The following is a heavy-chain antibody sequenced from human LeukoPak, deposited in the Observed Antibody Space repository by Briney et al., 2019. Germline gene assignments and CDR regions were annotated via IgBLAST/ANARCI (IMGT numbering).Heavy chain of an antibody. CDR1: GYTFTDYY. V-gene: IGHV1-2*02. D-gene: IGHD6-19*01. CDR3: ARASVAGGNWFDP. J-gene: IGHJ5*02. CDR2: INPNSGGT. Sequence: ASVKVSCKTSGYTFTDYYMYWVRQAPGQGLEWLGWINPNSGGTNYAQKFQGRVTMTRDTSISTAYMELSRLRSDDTAVYYCARASVAGGNWFDPWGQGTLVTVSS.